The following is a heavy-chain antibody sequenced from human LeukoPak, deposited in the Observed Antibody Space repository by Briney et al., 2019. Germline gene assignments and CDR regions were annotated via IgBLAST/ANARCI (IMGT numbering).Heavy chain of an antibody. Sequence: GGSLRLSCSASGFTFSSYEMNWVRQAPGRGLEGVSYISSSGSTIPYAYSVKGRFTISRDNAKNSLYLQMNSLRAKDTSVYYCAVDYGCKSGSFDIWGQGTMVTVSS. J-gene: IGHJ3*02. CDR3: AVDYGCKSGSFDI. V-gene: IGHV3-48*03. CDR2: ISSSGSTI. D-gene: IGHD4-23*01. CDR1: GFTFSSYE.